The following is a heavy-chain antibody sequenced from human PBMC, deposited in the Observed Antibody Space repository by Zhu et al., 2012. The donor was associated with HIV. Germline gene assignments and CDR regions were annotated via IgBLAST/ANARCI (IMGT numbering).Heavy chain of an antibody. V-gene: IGHV4-59*11. D-gene: IGHD3-10*01. Sequence: QVQLQESGPGLVKPSETLSLTCTVSGGSISSHYWSWIRQPPGKGLEWIGYISYSGSTNYNPSLKSRVTISVDTSKNQFSLKLSSVTAADTAVYYCASNYMVRASDWYFDLVGPGHPWSTVSS. CDR1: GGSISSHY. CDR2: ISYSGST. J-gene: IGHJ2*01. CDR3: ASNYMVRASDWYFDL.